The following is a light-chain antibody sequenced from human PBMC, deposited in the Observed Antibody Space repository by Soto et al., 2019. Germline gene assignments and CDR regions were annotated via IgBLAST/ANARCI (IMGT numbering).Light chain of an antibody. CDR1: QSVSSY. Sequence: LLTQSPATLSLSQGESATLSCRVSQSVSSYLAWYQQKPGKAPRLLIYDASNRATGIPARFSGSGSGTDFTLNISSLEPEDFAVYYCQQRSNWPRGLTFGGGTKVDIK. V-gene: IGKV3-11*01. J-gene: IGKJ4*01. CDR2: DAS. CDR3: QQRSNWPRGLT.